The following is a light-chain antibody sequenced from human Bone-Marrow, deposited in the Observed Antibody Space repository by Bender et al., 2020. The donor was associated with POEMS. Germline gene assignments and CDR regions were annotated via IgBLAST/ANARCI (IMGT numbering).Light chain of an antibody. Sequence: QSALTQPRSVSGSPGQSVTISCTGTSSDVGGYNYVSWYQQHPGKAPKLMIYDVSKRPSGVPDRFSGSNSGTSASLAISGLLSDDEADFYCATWDDSLNGWVFGGGTKLTVL. V-gene: IGLV2-11*01. CDR2: DVS. CDR1: SSDVGGYNY. CDR3: ATWDDSLNGWV. J-gene: IGLJ3*02.